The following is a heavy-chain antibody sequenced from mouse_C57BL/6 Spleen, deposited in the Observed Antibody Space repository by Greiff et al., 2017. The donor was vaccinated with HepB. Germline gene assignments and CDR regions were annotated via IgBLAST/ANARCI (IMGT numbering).Heavy chain of an antibody. CDR1: GYTFTDYY. J-gene: IGHJ2*01. CDR3: ARSPLGRGYFDY. V-gene: IGHV1-26*01. CDR2: INPNNGGT. D-gene: IGHD4-1*01. Sequence: VQLQQSGPELVKPGASVKISCKASGYTFTDYYMNWVKQSHGKSLEWIGDINPNNGGTSYNQKFKGKATLTVDKSSSTAYMELRSLTSEDSAVYYCARSPLGRGYFDYWGQGTTLTVSS.